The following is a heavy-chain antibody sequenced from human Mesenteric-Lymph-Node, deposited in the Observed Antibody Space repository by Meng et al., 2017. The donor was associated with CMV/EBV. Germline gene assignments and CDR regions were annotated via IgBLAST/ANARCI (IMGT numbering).Heavy chain of an antibody. D-gene: IGHD5/OR15-5a*01. J-gene: IGHJ4*02. CDR2: IKYDGSFA. V-gene: IGHV3-74*01. Sequence: LSCAASGFTFSGHWMYWVRQAPGKGLVWVSRIKYDGSFASYADSVKGRFTSSRDNAKNTLYLQMNSLSAEDTAVYYCARDSHSVPDYWGQGTLVTVSS. CDR1: GFTFSGHW. CDR3: ARDSHSVPDY.